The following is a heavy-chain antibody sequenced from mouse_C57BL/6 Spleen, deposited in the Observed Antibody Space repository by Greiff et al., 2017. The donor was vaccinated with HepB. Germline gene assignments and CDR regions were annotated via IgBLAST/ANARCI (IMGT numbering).Heavy chain of an antibody. CDR2: IRSKSNNYAT. J-gene: IGHJ4*01. CDR3: VRGPSTVVANYAMDY. CDR1: GFSFNTYA. D-gene: IGHD1-1*01. V-gene: IGHV10-1*01. Sequence: EVKLVESGGGLVQPKGSLKLSCAASGFSFNTYAMNWVRQAPGKGLEWVARIRSKSNNYATYYADSVKDRFTISRDDSESQLYLQMDNLETEDTAMYYCVRGPSTVVANYAMDYWGQGTSVTVSS.